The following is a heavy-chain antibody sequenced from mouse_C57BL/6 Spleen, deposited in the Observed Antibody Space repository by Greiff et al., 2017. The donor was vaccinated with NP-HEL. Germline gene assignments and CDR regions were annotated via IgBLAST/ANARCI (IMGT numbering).Heavy chain of an antibody. J-gene: IGHJ3*01. V-gene: IGHV1-50*01. CDR3: ASYDYSTPFAY. D-gene: IGHD1-1*01. Sequence: VQLQQPGAELVKPGASVKLSCKASGYTFSSYWMQWVKQRPGQGLEWIGEIDPSDSYTNYNQKFKGKATMTVDKSSSTAYMQLSSLTSEDSAVYYCASYDYSTPFAYWGQGTLVTVSA. CDR2: IDPSDSYT. CDR1: GYTFSSYW.